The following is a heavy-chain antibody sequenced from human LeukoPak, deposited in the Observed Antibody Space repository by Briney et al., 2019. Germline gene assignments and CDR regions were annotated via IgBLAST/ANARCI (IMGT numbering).Heavy chain of an antibody. CDR3: AKLGHGGYYSYMDV. CDR2: ISTDGTT. D-gene: IGHD3-16*01. J-gene: IGHJ6*03. Sequence: GGSLRLSCAVSGLTFANYAMSWVRQAPGKGLESVSSISTDGTTYYAHSVKGRFTLPRDNSKKTLYLQMSSLRAEDTAGYNCAKLGHGGYYSYMDVWGKGTTVTVSS. V-gene: IGHV3-23*01. CDR1: GLTFANYA.